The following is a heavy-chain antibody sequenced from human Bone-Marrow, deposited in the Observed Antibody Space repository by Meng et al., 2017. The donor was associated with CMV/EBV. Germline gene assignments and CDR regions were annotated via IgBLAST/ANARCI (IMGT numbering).Heavy chain of an antibody. V-gene: IGHV3-21*01. CDR1: GFTFRTYN. D-gene: IGHD6-6*01. CDR2: ITSSSSFT. J-gene: IGHJ4*02. Sequence: GESLKISCAASGFTFRTYNMNWVRQAPGKGLEWVSSITSSSSFTYYADSVKGRFTISRDNVKNSLDLQMNSLRVEDTGVYYCARDLDSTSSSGHWGQGTLVTGSS. CDR3: ARDLDSTSSSGH.